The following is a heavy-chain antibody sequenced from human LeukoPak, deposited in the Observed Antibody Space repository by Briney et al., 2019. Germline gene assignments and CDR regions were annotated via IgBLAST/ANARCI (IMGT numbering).Heavy chain of an antibody. CDR2: ISSSGSTI. CDR1: GFTFSSYE. CDR3: ARALRYENWFDP. D-gene: IGHD3-9*01. V-gene: IGHV3-48*03. Sequence: PGGSLRLPCAASGFTFSSYEMNWVRQAPGKGLEWVSYISSSGSTIYYADSVKGRFTISRDNAKNTLYLQMNSLRAEDTAVYYCARALRYENWFDPWGQGTLVTVSS. J-gene: IGHJ5*02.